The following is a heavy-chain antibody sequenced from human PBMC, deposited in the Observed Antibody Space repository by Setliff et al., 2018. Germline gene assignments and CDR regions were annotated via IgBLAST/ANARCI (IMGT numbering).Heavy chain of an antibody. Sequence: ASVKVSCKVSGYTLTELSMHWVRRAPGKGLEWMGGFDPEDGETIYAQKFQGRVTMTEDTSTDTAYMELSSLRSEDTAVYYCATGHVLRFLEGTEDYNHWFDPWG. V-gene: IGHV1-24*01. J-gene: IGHJ5*02. CDR1: GYTLTELS. D-gene: IGHD3-3*01. CDR3: ATGHVLRFLEGTEDYNHWFDP. CDR2: FDPEDGET.